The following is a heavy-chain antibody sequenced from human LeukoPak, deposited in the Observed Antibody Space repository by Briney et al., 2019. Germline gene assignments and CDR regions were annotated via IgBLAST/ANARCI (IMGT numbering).Heavy chain of an antibody. CDR2: INPNSGGT. V-gene: IGHV1-2*02. Sequence: ASVKVSCTDSVYTFTHHYMYWVRDAPGQGLEWMGWINPNSGGTNYAQNFQGRVTMTRDTSISTAYMELSRLRSDDTAVDYCARDKSWDYWGQGTLVTVSS. J-gene: IGHJ4*02. CDR3: ARDKSWDY. CDR1: VYTFTHHY.